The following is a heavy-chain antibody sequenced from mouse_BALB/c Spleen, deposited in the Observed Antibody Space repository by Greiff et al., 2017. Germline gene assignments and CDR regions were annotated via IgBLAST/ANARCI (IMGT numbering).Heavy chain of an antibody. J-gene: IGHJ3*01. CDR2: IDPANGNT. Sequence: VQLQQSGAELVKPGASVKLSCTASGFNIKDTYMHWVKQRPEQGLEWIGRIDPANGNTKYDPKFQGKATITADTSSNTAYLQLSSLTSEDTAVYYCARSGYAYAWFAYWGQGTLVTVSA. CDR3: ARSGYAYAWFAY. CDR1: GFNIKDTY. V-gene: IGHV14-3*02. D-gene: IGHD2-14*01.